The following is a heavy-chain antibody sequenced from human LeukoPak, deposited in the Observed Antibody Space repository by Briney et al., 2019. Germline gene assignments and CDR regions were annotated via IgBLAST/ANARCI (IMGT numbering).Heavy chain of an antibody. J-gene: IGHJ5*02. D-gene: IGHD2-21*01. CDR2: IKQEGREN. V-gene: IGHV3-7*01. CDR3: ARVAGDGWFDP. CDR1: GFTFSSYW. Sequence: PGGSLTLSRAASGFTFSSYWMSSVRQPPGKGLEWVASIKQEGRENYYVDSVKGRFTISRDNAKNSLYLQMNSLRAEDTALYYCARVAGDGWFDPWGQGTLVTVSS.